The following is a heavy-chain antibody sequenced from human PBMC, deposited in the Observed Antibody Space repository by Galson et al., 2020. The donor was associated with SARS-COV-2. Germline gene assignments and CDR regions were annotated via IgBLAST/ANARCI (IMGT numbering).Heavy chain of an antibody. Sequence: ASVKVSCKASGYTFTGYYLHWVRQAPGQGLEWVGWISPNSGGTNYARKFQGRVTMTRDTSISTAYMELSRLRSDDTAVYYCARVPINQYDDSGYYYYFDYWGQGTLVTVSS. CDR2: ISPNSGGT. D-gene: IGHD3-22*01. V-gene: IGHV1-2*02. CDR3: ARVPINQYDDSGYYYYFDY. CDR1: GYTFTGYY. J-gene: IGHJ4*02.